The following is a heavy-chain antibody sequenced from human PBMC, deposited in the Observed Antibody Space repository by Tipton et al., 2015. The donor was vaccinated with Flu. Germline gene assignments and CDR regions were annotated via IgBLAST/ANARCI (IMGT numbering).Heavy chain of an antibody. CDR2: ISSSGSTI. CDR1: GFTFSDYY. CDR3: ARDRGDGYNFGAFDI. V-gene: IGHV3-11*01. Sequence: SLRLSCAASGFTFSDYYMSWIRQATGKGLEWVSYISSSGSTIYYADSVKGRFTISRDNAKNSLYLQMNSLRAEDTAVYYCARDRGDGYNFGAFDIWGQGTMVTVSS. J-gene: IGHJ3*02. D-gene: IGHD5-24*01.